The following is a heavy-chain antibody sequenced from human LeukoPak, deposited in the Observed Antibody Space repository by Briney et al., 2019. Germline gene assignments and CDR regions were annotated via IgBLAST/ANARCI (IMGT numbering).Heavy chain of an antibody. J-gene: IGHJ4*02. CDR3: ARAGGYSSSTSLYFDY. CDR1: GYSISSGYY. V-gene: IGHV4-38-2*02. Sequence: SETPSLTCTVSGYSISSGYYWGWIRQPPGKGLEWIGTIYHSGSTYYNPSLKSRVTISVVTSKNQFSLKLNSVTAADTAVYYCARAGGYSSSTSLYFDYWGQGTLVTVSS. CDR2: IYHSGST. D-gene: IGHD6-6*01.